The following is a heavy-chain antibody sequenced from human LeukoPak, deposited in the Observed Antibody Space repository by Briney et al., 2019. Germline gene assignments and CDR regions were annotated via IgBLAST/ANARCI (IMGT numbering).Heavy chain of an antibody. CDR2: IRSSGITT. Sequence: PGGSLRLSCAASGFTFRDYYMSWIRQAPGKGLEWVSLIRSSGITTYYADSVKGRFTISRDNSKNTLYLQMNSLRAEDTAVYYCANIRYSGGRSFDYWGQGTLVTVSS. CDR3: ANIRYSGGRSFDY. J-gene: IGHJ4*02. V-gene: IGHV3-11*04. CDR1: GFTFRDYY. D-gene: IGHD2-15*01.